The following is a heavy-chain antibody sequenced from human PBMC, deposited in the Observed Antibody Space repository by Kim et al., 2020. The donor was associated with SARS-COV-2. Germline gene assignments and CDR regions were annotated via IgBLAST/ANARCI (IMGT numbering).Heavy chain of an antibody. V-gene: IGHV4-61*01. CDR2: IYYSGST. J-gene: IGHJ3*02. CDR3: AKADVLLWFGELYAFDI. D-gene: IGHD3-10*01. Sequence: SETLSLTCTVSGGSVSSGSYYWSWIRQPPGKGLEWIGYIYYSGSTNYNPSLKSRVTISVDTSKNQFSLKLSSVTAADTAVYYCAKADVLLWFGELYAFDIWGQGTMVTVSS. CDR1: GGSVSSGSYY.